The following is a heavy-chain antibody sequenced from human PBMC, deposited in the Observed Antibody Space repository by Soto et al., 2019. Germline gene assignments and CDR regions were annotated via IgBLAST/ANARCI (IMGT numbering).Heavy chain of an antibody. CDR1: GYTFTSYA. CDR2: INAGNGNT. CDR3: ARDFPTDYFDSSGPFDY. J-gene: IGHJ4*02. Sequence: GASVKVSCKASGYTFTSYAMHWVRQAPGQRLEWMGWINAGNGNTKFSQNFQGRVTLTRDTSASTAYMELSSLRSEDTAVYYCARDFPTDYFDSSGPFDYWGQGTLVTVSS. D-gene: IGHD3-22*01. V-gene: IGHV1-3*01.